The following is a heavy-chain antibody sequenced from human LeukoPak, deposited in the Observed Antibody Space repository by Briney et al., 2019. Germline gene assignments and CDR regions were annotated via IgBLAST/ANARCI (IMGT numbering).Heavy chain of an antibody. V-gene: IGHV4-59*12. CDR3: ARDLRGLDY. CDR2: IYDSGTT. J-gene: IGHJ4*02. Sequence: SETLSLTCAVSGGSISGWYWSWIRQPPGKGLEWIGHIYDSGTTNYNPSLKSRVTMSVDTPKNQFSLKLSSVTAADTAVYYCARDLRGLDYWGQGTLVTVSS. D-gene: IGHD3-9*01. CDR1: GGSISGWY.